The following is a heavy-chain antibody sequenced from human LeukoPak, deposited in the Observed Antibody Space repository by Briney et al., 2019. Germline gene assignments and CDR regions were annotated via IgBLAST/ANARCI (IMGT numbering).Heavy chain of an antibody. CDR2: INAGNGNT. CDR3: ARSSGYYRAYYFDY. Sequence: ASVTVSCKASGYTFTSYAMHWVRQAPGQRLEWMGWINAGNGNTKYSQKFQGRVTITRDTSASTAYMELSSLRSEDTAVYYCARSSGYYRAYYFDYWGQGTLVTVSS. V-gene: IGHV1-3*01. J-gene: IGHJ4*02. CDR1: GYTFTSYA. D-gene: IGHD3-22*01.